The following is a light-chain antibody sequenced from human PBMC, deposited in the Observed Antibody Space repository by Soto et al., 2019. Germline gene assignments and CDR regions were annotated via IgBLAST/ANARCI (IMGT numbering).Light chain of an antibody. CDR3: AAWDDSLNGYV. CDR1: SSNIGSNT. Sequence: QSALTQPPSASGTHGQRVTISCSGSSSNIGSNTVNWYQQLPGTAPKLLIYSNNQRPSGVPDRFSGSKSGTSASLAISGLQSEDEADYYCAAWDDSLNGYVFGTGTKLTVL. J-gene: IGLJ1*01. CDR2: SNN. V-gene: IGLV1-44*01.